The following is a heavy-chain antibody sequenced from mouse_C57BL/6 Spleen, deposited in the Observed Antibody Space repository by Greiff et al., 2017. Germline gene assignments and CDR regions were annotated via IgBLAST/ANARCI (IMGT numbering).Heavy chain of an antibody. CDR3: ARDQPFYAMDY. V-gene: IGHV5-4*01. J-gene: IGHJ4*01. Sequence: EVKLVESGGGLVKPGGSLKLSCAASGFTFSSYAMSWVRQTPEKRLEWVATISDGGSYTYYPDNVKGRFTISRDNAKNNLYLQMSHLKSEDTAMYSCARDQPFYAMDYWGQGTSVTVSS. CDR1: GFTFSSYA. CDR2: ISDGGSYT. D-gene: IGHD6-1*01.